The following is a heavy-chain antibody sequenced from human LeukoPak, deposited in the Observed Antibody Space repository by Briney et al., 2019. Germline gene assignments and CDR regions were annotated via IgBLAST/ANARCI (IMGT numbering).Heavy chain of an antibody. J-gene: IGHJ4*02. CDR2: IWYDGSNK. CDR1: GFTFSSYG. D-gene: IGHD2-21*01. CDR3: ARGADGDFSDY. Sequence: GRSLRLSCAASGFTFSSYGMHWVRQAPGKGLEWVAVIWYDGSNKYYADSVKGRFTISRDNSKNTLYLQMNSLRAEDTAVYYCARGADGDFSDYWGQGTLVTVSS. V-gene: IGHV3-33*01.